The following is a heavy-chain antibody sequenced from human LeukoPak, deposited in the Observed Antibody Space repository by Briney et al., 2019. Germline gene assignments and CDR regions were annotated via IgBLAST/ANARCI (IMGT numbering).Heavy chain of an antibody. J-gene: IGHJ5*02. V-gene: IGHV3-48*03. D-gene: IGHD3-10*01. CDR3: AKSDYGSGSYIFGFDP. CDR1: GFTFSSYE. CDR2: ISSSGSTI. Sequence: GGSLRLSCAASGFTFSSYEMNWVRQAPGKGLEWVSYISSSGSTIYYADSVKGRFTISRDNSKNTLYLQMNSLRAEDTAVYYCAKSDYGSGSYIFGFDPWGQGTLVTVSS.